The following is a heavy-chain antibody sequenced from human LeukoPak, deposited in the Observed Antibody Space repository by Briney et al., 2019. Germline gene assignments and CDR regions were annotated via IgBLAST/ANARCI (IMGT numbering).Heavy chain of an antibody. Sequence: SETLSLTCAVYRGSFSGYYWSWIRQPPGKGLEWIGEINHSGSTNYNPSLKSRVTISVDTSKNQFSLKLSSVTAADTAVYYCARDGCSSTSCYYDYWGQGTLVTVSS. CDR2: INHSGST. V-gene: IGHV4-34*01. CDR3: ARDGCSSTSCYYDY. CDR1: RGSFSGYY. D-gene: IGHD2-2*01. J-gene: IGHJ4*02.